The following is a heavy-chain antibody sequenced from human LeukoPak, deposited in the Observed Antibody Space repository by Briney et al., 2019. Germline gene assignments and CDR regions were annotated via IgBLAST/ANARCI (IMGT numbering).Heavy chain of an antibody. D-gene: IGHD3-22*01. CDR1: GFTFSSYA. J-gene: IGHJ4*02. CDR2: ISGSGGST. Sequence: GGSLRLSCAASGFTFSSYAMSWVRQAPGKGLEWVSAISGSGGSTYYADSVKGRFTISRDNSKNTLYLQMNSLRAEDTAVYYCARPGGLSPYYYDSSGYYYGYWGQGTLVTVSS. CDR3: ARPGGLSPYYYDSSGYYYGY. V-gene: IGHV3-23*01.